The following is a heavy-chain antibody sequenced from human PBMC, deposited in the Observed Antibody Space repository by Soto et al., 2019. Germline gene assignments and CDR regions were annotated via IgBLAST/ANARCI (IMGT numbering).Heavy chain of an antibody. CDR2: MNPNSGNT. Sequence: GASVKVSWKASGGTFSSYTISWVRQAPGQGLEWMGWMNPNSGNTGYAQKFQGRVTMTRNTSISTAYMELSSLRSEDTAVYYCARVGPPADPWGQGTLVTVSS. V-gene: IGHV1-8*02. J-gene: IGHJ5*02. CDR1: GGTFSSYT. CDR3: ARVGPPADP.